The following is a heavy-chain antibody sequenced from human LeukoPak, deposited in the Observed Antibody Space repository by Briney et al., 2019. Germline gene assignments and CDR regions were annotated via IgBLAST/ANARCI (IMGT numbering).Heavy chain of an antibody. V-gene: IGHV3-30*02. CDR3: AKSRHPYNWNDGAFFDY. J-gene: IGHJ4*02. Sequence: GGSLRLFCAASGLTFSWNGMHWVRQAPGKGLEWLAFTQYDGSSKYYAESVKGRFTISRDNSKNTLYLQMNSLRPEGTTVYYCAKSRHPYNWNDGAFFDYWGQGTLVTVSS. CDR2: TQYDGSSK. CDR1: GLTFSWNG. D-gene: IGHD1-20*01.